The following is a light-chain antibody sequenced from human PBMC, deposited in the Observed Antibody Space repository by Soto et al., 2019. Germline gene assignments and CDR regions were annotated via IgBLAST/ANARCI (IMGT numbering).Light chain of an antibody. CDR2: GNS. J-gene: IGLJ1*01. CDR3: QSYDSSLTLRV. Sequence: QSVLTQPPSVSGAPGQRVTISCTGSSSNIGAGYDVNWYQQLTGTAPKLLIYGNSNRPSGVPDRFSGSKSGTSASLAITGLQADDEADYSCQSYDSSLTLRVFGTGTKGTVL. CDR1: SSNIGAGYD. V-gene: IGLV1-40*01.